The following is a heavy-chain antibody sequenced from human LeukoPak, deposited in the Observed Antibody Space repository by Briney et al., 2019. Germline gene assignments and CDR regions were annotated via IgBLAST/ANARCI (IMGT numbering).Heavy chain of an antibody. D-gene: IGHD4-17*01. CDR1: GYTFTSYA. V-gene: IGHV7-4-1*02. J-gene: IGHJ6*02. CDR2: INTNTGNP. Sequence: ASVKVSSKASGYTFTSYAMNWVRQAPVQGLEWMVWINTNTGNPTYAQGFTGRFVFSLDTSVSTAYLQISSLKAEDTAVYYCAREERGNTVTQNYYYYGMDVWGQGTTVTVSS. CDR3: AREERGNTVTQNYYYYGMDV.